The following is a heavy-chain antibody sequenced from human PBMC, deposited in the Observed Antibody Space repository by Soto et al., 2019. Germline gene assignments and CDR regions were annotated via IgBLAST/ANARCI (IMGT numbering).Heavy chain of an antibody. Sequence: GGSLRLSCAASGFTFSSYDMHWVRQATGKGLEWVSAIGTAGDTYYPGSVKGRFTISRENAKNSLYLQMNSLRAGDTAVYYCARSLYYYDSSGSHSHFDYWGQGTLVTVSS. CDR1: GFTFSSYD. D-gene: IGHD3-22*01. CDR2: IGTAGDT. CDR3: ARSLYYYDSSGSHSHFDY. J-gene: IGHJ4*02. V-gene: IGHV3-13*01.